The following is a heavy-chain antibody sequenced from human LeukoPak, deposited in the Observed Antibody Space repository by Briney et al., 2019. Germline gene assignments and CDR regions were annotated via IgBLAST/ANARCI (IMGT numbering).Heavy chain of an antibody. CDR2: IYYSGST. D-gene: IGHD3-22*01. Sequence: SETLSLTCTVSGGSISSYYWSWIRQPPGKGLEWIGYIYYSGSTNYNPSLKSRVTISVDTSKNQFSLKLTSVTAADTAVYYCARGLTYYFDSSGYYVTDAFDVWGQGTMVTVSS. CDR3: ARGLTYYFDSSGYYVTDAFDV. V-gene: IGHV4-59*01. CDR1: GGSISSYY. J-gene: IGHJ3*01.